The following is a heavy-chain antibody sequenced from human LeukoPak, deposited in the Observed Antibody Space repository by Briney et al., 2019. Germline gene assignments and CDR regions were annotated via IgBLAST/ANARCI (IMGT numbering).Heavy chain of an antibody. CDR2: ISAYNGNT. D-gene: IGHD3-22*01. CDR3: ARDPGITMISPHHAFDI. CDR1: GYTFTSYG. Sequence: ASVKVSCKASGYTFTSYGISWVRQAPGQGLEWMGWISAYNGNTNYAQKLQGRVTMTRDTSTSTVYMELSSLRSEDTAVYYCARDPGITMISPHHAFDIWGQGTMVTVSS. V-gene: IGHV1-18*01. J-gene: IGHJ3*02.